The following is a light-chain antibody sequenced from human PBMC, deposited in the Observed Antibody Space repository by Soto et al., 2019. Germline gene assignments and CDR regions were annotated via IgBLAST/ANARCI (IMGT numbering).Light chain of an antibody. CDR3: SSFAGSNNFPYV. CDR1: MRDVGAYNL. V-gene: IGLV2-8*01. Sequence: QSALTQPASVSGSPGQSITISCAGTMRDVGAYNLVSWYQQHPGRAPQLIIYEINKRPSGVPDRFSGSKSGNTASLTVSGLQAEDEADYYCSSFAGSNNFPYVFGTGTKLTVL. CDR2: EIN. J-gene: IGLJ1*01.